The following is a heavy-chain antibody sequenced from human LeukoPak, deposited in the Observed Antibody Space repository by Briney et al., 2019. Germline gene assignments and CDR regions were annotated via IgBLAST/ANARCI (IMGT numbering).Heavy chain of an antibody. CDR3: ARATSFDL. Sequence: GGSLRLSCAVSGFTFSSFNMNWVRQAPGKELEWVSFISSSSSNIYYADSVKGRFTISRDNAKNSLYLQMNSLRAEDTGVYYCARATSFDLWGRGTLVTVSS. CDR2: ISSSSSNI. D-gene: IGHD1-1*01. CDR1: GFTFSSFN. V-gene: IGHV3-21*06. J-gene: IGHJ2*01.